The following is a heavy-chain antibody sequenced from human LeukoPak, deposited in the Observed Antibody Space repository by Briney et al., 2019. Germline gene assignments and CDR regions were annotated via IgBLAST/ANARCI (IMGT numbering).Heavy chain of an antibody. J-gene: IGHJ5*02. D-gene: IGHD6-13*01. CDR1: GGSISSYY. CDR2: IYTSGST. Sequence: PSETLSLTCTVSGGSISSYYWNWIRQPAGKGLEWVGRIYTSGSTNYNPSLKSRVTISVDTSKNQFSLKLSSVTAADTAVYYCARLARAMKAAEGGVDPWGQGTLVTVSS. CDR3: ARLARAMKAAEGGVDP. V-gene: IGHV4-4*07.